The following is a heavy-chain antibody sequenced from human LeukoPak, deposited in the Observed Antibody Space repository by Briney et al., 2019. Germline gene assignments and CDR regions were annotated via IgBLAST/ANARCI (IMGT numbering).Heavy chain of an antibody. V-gene: IGHV3-23*01. D-gene: IGHD4-17*01. CDR2: ISGSGGST. CDR1: GFIFSHYG. CDR3: AKDLTVTTEVDY. J-gene: IGHJ4*02. Sequence: GGSLRLSCAASGFIFSHYGMNWVRQAPGKGLEWVSAISGSGGSTYYADSVKGRFTISRDNSKNTLYLQMNSMRAEDTAVYYCAKDLTVTTEVDYWGQGTLVTVSS.